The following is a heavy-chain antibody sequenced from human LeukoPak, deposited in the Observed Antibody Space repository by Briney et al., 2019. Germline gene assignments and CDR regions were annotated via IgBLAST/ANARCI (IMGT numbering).Heavy chain of an antibody. Sequence: PSETLSLTCTVSGASIRSNYWTWIRQPPGKGLEWIGYIYYTGSTNHNPSLKSCVTISLDTSKNQFSLRLSSVTAADTAIYYCASNGRFLRFDPWGQGTLVTVSS. J-gene: IGHJ5*02. D-gene: IGHD3-16*01. V-gene: IGHV4-59*01. CDR1: GASIRSNY. CDR2: IYYTGST. CDR3: ASNGRFLRFDP.